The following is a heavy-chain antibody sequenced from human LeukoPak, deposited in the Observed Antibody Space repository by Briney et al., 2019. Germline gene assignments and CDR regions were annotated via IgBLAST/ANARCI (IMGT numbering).Heavy chain of an antibody. CDR2: IYPGDFPT. CDR1: GYTFATYW. D-gene: IGHD2-2*01. Sequence: GESLKISCKGSGYTFATYWIGGVRQMPGKGLELMGIIYPGDFPTTLSPSFQGQVTISADKSIRTAYLQWNSLKASDTAIYYCVRHLSDITSCPNYWGPGTLITVAS. J-gene: IGHJ4*02. CDR3: VRHLSDITSCPNY. V-gene: IGHV5-51*01.